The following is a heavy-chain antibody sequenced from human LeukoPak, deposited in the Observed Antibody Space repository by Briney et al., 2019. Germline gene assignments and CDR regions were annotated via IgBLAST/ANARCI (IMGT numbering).Heavy chain of an antibody. CDR3: SSRVGGY. D-gene: IGHD1-26*01. Sequence: KPGGSLRLSCAASGFTFNTYTVGWVRQAPGKGLEWLGRIRSRTDGGTVDYAAPVTGRFTISRDDSKNTLYLQMNSLKTEDTAVYYCSSRVGGYWGQGTLVTVSS. CDR2: IRSRTDGGTV. V-gene: IGHV3-15*01. CDR1: GFTFNTYT. J-gene: IGHJ4*02.